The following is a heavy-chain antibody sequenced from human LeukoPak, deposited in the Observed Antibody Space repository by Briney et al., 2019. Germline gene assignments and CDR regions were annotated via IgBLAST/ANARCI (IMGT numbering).Heavy chain of an antibody. CDR3: SKDGRGGWSGGKYYFDY. D-gene: IGHD6-19*01. J-gene: IGHJ4*02. CDR1: GFTFNSHA. Sequence: GGSLRLSCAASGFTFNSHAMTWVRQAPGKGLEWVSAISGGGTSTYYADSVRGRFTISRDNSKNTVYLQMNSLRAEDRALYYCSKDGRGGWSGGKYYFDYGAQGPLVPAPS. CDR2: ISGGGTST. V-gene: IGHV3-23*01.